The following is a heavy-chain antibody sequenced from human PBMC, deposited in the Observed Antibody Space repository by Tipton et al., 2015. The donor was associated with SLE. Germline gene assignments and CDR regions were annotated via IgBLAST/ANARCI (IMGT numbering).Heavy chain of an antibody. D-gene: IGHD3-3*01. V-gene: IGHV4-59*01. CDR3: ASTTIFGGYYYGMDV. CDR2: IYYSGST. CDR1: GGSISSYY. J-gene: IGHJ6*04. Sequence: TLSLTCTVSGGSISSYYWSWIRQPPGKGLEWSGYIYYSGSTNYNPSLKSRVTISADTSKNQFSLKLRSVTAADTAVYYCASTTIFGGYYYGMDVWGKGTPVTGSS.